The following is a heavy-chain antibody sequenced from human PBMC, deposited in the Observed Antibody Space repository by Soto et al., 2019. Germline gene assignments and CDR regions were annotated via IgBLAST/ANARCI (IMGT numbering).Heavy chain of an antibody. J-gene: IGHJ4*02. Sequence: GESLKISCKGSGYTFTNYWIAWVRQMPGKGLELMGIIYPDDSDTRYSPSFQGQVTLSADKSISAAYLQWSSLRASDTAMYYCARLGVIAARPNFFDYWGQGTLVTVSS. CDR3: ARLGVIAARPNFFDY. V-gene: IGHV5-51*01. CDR2: IYPDDSDT. CDR1: GYTFTNYW. D-gene: IGHD6-6*01.